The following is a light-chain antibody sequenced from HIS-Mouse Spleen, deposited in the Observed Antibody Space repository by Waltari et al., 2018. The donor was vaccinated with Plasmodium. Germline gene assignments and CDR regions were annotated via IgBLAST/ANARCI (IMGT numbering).Light chain of an antibody. J-gene: IGKJ3*01. CDR1: QSVSSN. CDR3: QQYNNWPFT. V-gene: IGKV3-15*01. CDR2: GAS. Sequence: EIVMTQSPATLSVSPGERATLSCRASQSVSSNLAWYQQKPGQAPRLPIYGASTRAPGIPARFSGSGSGTEFTLTISSLQSEDFAVYYCQQYNNWPFTFGPGTKVDIK.